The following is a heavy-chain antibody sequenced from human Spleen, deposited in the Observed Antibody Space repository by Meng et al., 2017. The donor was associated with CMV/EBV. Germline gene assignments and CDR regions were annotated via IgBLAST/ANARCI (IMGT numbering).Heavy chain of an antibody. J-gene: IGHJ5*02. V-gene: IGHV3-9*01. CDR1: GITFDDHG. CDR3: AKDAENYGDGSWFDP. D-gene: IGHD4-17*01. CDR2: IIWRTGRI. Sequence: LSLTCAASGITFDDHGTHWVRQAPGKGLEWVSGIIWRTGRIDYADSVKGRFTLSRDNSKNTLYLQMNSLRAEDTAVYYCAKDAENYGDGSWFDPWGQGTLVTVSS.